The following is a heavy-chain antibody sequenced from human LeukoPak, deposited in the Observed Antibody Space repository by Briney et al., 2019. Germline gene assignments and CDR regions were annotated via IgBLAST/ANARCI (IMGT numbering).Heavy chain of an antibody. CDR2: TNTDGSYS. D-gene: IGHD4-17*01. J-gene: IGHJ4*02. V-gene: IGHV3-74*01. Sequence: GGSLRLSCAASGFTFSYFWMHWFRQTPGKGLVWVSCTNTDGSYSTYADSVKGRFTISRDNVRNTLYLQMNSLRAEDSAVYYCARDFDGPRASDYWGQGISVTVSS. CDR1: GFTFSYFW. CDR3: ARDFDGPRASDY.